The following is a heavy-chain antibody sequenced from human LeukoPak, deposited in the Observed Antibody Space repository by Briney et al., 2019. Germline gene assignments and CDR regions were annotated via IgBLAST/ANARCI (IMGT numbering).Heavy chain of an antibody. D-gene: IGHD2-2*01. CDR2: ISYDARE. V-gene: IGHV3-30*18. CDR1: GFIFNTYG. CDR3: AKAGCSNANCYTNS. J-gene: IGHJ4*02. Sequence: GGSLRLSCTASGFIFNTYGMHWGRQAPGKGLEWVAAISYDAREFFADSVKGRFTISRDNSKNTLYLQMNNLRADDTAVYYCAKAGCSNANCYTNSWGQGTLVTVSS.